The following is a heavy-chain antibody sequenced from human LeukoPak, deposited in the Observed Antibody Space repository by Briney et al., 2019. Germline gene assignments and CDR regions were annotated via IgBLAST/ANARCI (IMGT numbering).Heavy chain of an antibody. CDR2: MFHAGNT. CDR3: ARTRYRIGEPCLSANPSAT. J-gene: IGHJ5*02. V-gene: IGHV4-38-2*01. CDR1: CFPVTSRDH. D-gene: IGHD2-15*01. Sequence: SETLRLTCAISCFPVTSRDHSGWVRQPPGKGLEWIGSMFHAGNTYYNPSLNSRVTMSIDASMNHFSLNLISVTAADTAVYYCARTRYRIGEPCLSANPSATWSRGTLVTVSS.